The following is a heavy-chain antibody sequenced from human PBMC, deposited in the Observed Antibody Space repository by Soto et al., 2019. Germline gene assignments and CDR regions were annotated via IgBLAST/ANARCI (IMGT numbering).Heavy chain of an antibody. V-gene: IGHV1-69*01. CDR2: IIPVFGTT. D-gene: IGHD1-26*01. Sequence: QVQLVQSGAEVKKPGSSVRVSCKASGGTLNSYTISWVRQAPGQGLEWMGGIIPVFGTTDYAQKFQGRVTITADQSTGTAYLDLFSLSSEDTAIYYCSISNSYGSGDFWGQGTLVTVSS. CDR3: SISNSYGSGDF. CDR1: GGTLNSYT. J-gene: IGHJ4*02.